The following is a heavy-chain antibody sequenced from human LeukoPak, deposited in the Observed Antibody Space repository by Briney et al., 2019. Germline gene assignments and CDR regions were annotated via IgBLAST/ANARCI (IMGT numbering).Heavy chain of an antibody. D-gene: IGHD4-11*01. J-gene: IGHJ4*01. CDR1: GFTFSRYW. CDR3: VRSAFLTTEFYFDY. Sequence: GGSLRLSCAASGFTFSRYWMHWVRQAPGKGLVWVSRINTDGRTITYADSVKGRFTIPRDNAKNTLYLQMNSLRAEDTAVYYCVRSAFLTTEFYFDYWGHGTLVTVSS. V-gene: IGHV3-74*01. CDR2: INTDGRTI.